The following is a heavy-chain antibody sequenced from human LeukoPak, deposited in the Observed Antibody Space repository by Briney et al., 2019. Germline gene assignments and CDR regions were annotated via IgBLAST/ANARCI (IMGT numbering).Heavy chain of an antibody. D-gene: IGHD1-26*01. CDR1: GGSINSGGYY. Sequence: SETLSFTCTVSGGSINSGGYYWSWLRQHPGKGLEWIGYIYYSGSTYYNPSLKSRVSISVDTSKNQFSLKLSSVTAADTAVYYCAREVERWYFDLWGRGTLVTVSS. J-gene: IGHJ2*01. CDR2: IYYSGST. V-gene: IGHV4-31*03. CDR3: AREVERWYFDL.